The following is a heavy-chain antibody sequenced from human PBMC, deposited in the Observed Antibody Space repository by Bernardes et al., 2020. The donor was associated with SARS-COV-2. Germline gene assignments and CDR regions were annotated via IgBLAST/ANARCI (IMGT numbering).Heavy chain of an antibody. CDR3: ARSITPDYFDS. CDR1: GYTLTNYG. J-gene: IGHJ4*02. V-gene: IGHV1-18*04. D-gene: IGHD3-10*01. CDR2: INTYSGNT. Sequence: VSEKVSCKASGYTLTNYGIIWVRQDPGQGLEWTGWINTYSGNTNYPQRLQGRVSMTTDTSATTAYMELRNLTSDDTAIYYCARSITPDYFDSWGQGALVTVSS.